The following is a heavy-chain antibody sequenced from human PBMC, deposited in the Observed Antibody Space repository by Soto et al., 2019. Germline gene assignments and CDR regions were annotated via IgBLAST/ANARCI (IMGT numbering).Heavy chain of an antibody. D-gene: IGHD3-16*01. CDR2: ILPIFGTA. J-gene: IGHJ4*02. V-gene: IGHV1-69*13. Sequence: SVKVSCKAFGGTFSYFAISWLRQSPGQGLEWMAGILPIFGTADYAQKFQDRLTITADASTNTAYMELRSLRSDDTAVYYCASVPAPEGFGGSYFDFWGPGTLVTVSS. CDR3: ASVPAPEGFGGSYFDF. CDR1: GGTFSYFA.